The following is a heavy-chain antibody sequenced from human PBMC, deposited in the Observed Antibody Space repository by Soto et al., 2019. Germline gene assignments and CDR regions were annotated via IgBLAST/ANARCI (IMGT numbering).Heavy chain of an antibody. V-gene: IGHV3-48*01. J-gene: IGHJ4*02. D-gene: IGHD2-15*01. CDR1: GFTFSSYS. CDR3: AREDIVVGVPLDY. CDR2: ISSSSSTI. Sequence: EVQLVESGGGLVQPGGSPRLSCAASGFTFSSYSMNWVRQAPGKGLEWVSYISSSSSTIYYADSVKGRFTISRDNAKNSLYLQMNCLRVEDAAVYYCAREDIVVGVPLDYWGQGTLVTVSS.